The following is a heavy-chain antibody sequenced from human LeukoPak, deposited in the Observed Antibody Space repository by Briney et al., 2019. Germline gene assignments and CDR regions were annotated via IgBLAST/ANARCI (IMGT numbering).Heavy chain of an antibody. Sequence: ASVKVSCKASGYSFTDNYMHWVRQAPGQGLEWMGWINPNSGDTRYAQKFQGRVTMTRDTSISTANMDLRSLRSDDTAVYYCARDPGIVVAGGFPSALWGQGTLVIVSS. J-gene: IGHJ4*02. CDR3: ARDPGIVVAGGFPSAL. CDR2: INPNSGDT. D-gene: IGHD6-19*01. V-gene: IGHV1-2*02. CDR1: GYSFTDNY.